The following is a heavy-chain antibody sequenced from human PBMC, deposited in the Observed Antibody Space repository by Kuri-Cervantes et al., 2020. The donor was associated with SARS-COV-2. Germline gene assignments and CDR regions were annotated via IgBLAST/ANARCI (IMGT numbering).Heavy chain of an antibody. Sequence: GESLKISCAASGFTFSRYAMHWVRQAPGKGLEWVAVISYDGSNKDYTASGKGRFTISRDNSQNTLYLQMNSLRAEDTAVYYCAKPLGYSGYDPPDYWGQGTLVTVSS. J-gene: IGHJ4*02. CDR1: GFTFSRYA. D-gene: IGHD5-12*01. CDR2: ISYDGSNK. CDR3: AKPLGYSGYDPPDY. V-gene: IGHV3-30-3*02.